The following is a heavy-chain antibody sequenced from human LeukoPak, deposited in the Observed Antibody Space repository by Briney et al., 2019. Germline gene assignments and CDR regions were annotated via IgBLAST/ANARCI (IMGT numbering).Heavy chain of an antibody. V-gene: IGHV3-74*01. CDR3: ATDVPAVTIFGY. J-gene: IGHJ4*02. CDR1: GFTFSTYW. Sequence: GGSLRLSCAASGFTFSTYWMHWVRQAPGTGLVWVSLINSDGSSTNYADSVKGRFTISRDNAKNTLYLQMNSLRAEDTAAYYCATDVPAVTIFGYWGQGTLVTVSS. D-gene: IGHD2-2*01. CDR2: INSDGSST.